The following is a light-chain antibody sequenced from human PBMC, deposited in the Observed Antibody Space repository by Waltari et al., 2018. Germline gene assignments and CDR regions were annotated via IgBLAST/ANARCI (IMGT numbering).Light chain of an antibody. CDR3: QQYYSSPIS. Sequence: EIVMTQSPDSLAVSLGERAAINCKSSRSVLYNSNNKNYLAWYKQKPRQPPKLLINWASSRESGVPDRFSGSGSGTDFTITISSLQAEDVAVYYCQQYYSSPISFGQGTRLEIK. V-gene: IGKV4-1*01. J-gene: IGKJ5*01. CDR2: WAS. CDR1: RSVLYNSNNKNY.